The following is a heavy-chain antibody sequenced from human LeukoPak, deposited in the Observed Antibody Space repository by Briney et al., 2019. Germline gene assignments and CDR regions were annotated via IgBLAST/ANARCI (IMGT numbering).Heavy chain of an antibody. CDR3: AKKTMADYYYYGMDV. Sequence: GGSLRLSCAASGFTFSSYAMSWVRQAPGKGLEWISAISGSGGGTYYADSVKGRFTISRDNSKNTLYLQMNSLRAEDTAVYYCAKKTMADYYYYGMDVWGQGTTVTVSS. J-gene: IGHJ6*02. CDR2: ISGSGGGT. D-gene: IGHD3-10*01. CDR1: GFTFSSYA. V-gene: IGHV3-23*01.